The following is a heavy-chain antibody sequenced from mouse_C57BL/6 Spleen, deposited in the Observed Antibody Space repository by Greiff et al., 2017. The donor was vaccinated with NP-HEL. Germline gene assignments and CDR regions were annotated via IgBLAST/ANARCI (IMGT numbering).Heavy chain of an antibody. V-gene: IGHV1-82*01. J-gene: IGHJ2*01. CDR3: ARSPYYYGSSYGYFDY. D-gene: IGHD1-1*01. CDR2: IYPGDGDT. CDR1: GYAFSSSG. Sequence: QVQLQQSGPELVKPGASVKISCKASGYAFSSSGMNWVKQRPGKGLEWIGRIYPGDGDTNYNGKFKGKATLTADKSSSTAYMQLSSLTSEDSAVYFCARSPYYYGSSYGYFDYWGQGTTLTVSS.